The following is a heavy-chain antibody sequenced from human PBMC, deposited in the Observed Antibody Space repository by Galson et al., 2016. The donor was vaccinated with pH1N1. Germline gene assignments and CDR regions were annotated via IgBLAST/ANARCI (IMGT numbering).Heavy chain of an antibody. Sequence: SLRLSCAASGFTFSSYAMYWVRQAPGKGLEWVSAFSGSGGTTHEADSVKDRFTISRDNSKNTLYLQMHSLRTEDTAIYYCARSRDFSFDYWGQGALVTVAS. J-gene: IGHJ4*02. V-gene: IGHV3-23*01. CDR3: ARSRDFSFDY. CDR2: FSGSGGTT. CDR1: GFTFSSYA. D-gene: IGHD4-11*01.